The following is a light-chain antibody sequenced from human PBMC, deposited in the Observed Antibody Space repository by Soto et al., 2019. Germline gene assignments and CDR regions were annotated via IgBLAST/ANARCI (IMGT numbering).Light chain of an antibody. CDR1: SGDVGAYNF. CDR2: DVN. V-gene: IGLV2-11*01. CDR3: CSYAGTYSYV. J-gene: IGLJ1*01. Sequence: QSALTQPRSVSGSPGQSVAISCTGTSGDVGAYNFVSWYQQHPGNAPKLIIYDVNSRPSGVPHRLSGCKSGNTASLTNSGLQAEDEADYYCCSYAGTYSYVFGAGTKVTVL.